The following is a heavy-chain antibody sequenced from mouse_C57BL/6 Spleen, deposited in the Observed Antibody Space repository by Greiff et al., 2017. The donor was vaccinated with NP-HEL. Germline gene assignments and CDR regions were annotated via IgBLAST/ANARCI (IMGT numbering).Heavy chain of an antibody. CDR3: AWLRRDYFDD. Sequence: QVQLQQSGAELMKPGASVKLSCKATGYTFTGYWIEWVKQRPGHGLEWIGEIVPGSGGTNYTEKFKGKATFTADTSSNTAYMQLSSLTTEDSAIYNCAWLRRDYFDDWGKGTTLTVS. J-gene: IGHJ2*01. CDR1: GYTFTGYW. V-gene: IGHV1-9*01. CDR2: IVPGSGGT.